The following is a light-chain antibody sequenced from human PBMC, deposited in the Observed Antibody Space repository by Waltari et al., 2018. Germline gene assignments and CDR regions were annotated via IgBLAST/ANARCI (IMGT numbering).Light chain of an antibody. Sequence: DVQLTQSPSSLSASVGDRVTITCQASQGIYNYLNWFQQKPGKAPKLLIYDASNLETGVPARFSGSRSGTDFTFTISSLQPEDVATYYCQQYENFPYSFGQGTKLEIK. CDR1: QGIYNY. V-gene: IGKV1-33*01. CDR2: DAS. CDR3: QQYENFPYS. J-gene: IGKJ2*03.